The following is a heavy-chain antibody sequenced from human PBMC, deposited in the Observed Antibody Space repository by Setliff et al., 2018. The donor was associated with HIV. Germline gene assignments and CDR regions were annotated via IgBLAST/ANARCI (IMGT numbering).Heavy chain of an antibody. J-gene: IGHJ6*03. CDR2: VNPNSGNT. D-gene: IGHD4-17*01. CDR3: ARGGDYLGIPSYYYYYLDV. Sequence: GASVKVSCKASGYTFTSYDICWVRQATGQGLEWMGWVNPNSGNTGYAQKFQGRVTMTRDTSIGTAYMELSRLRSEDTAVYYCARGGDYLGIPSYYYYYLDVWGKGTTVTVSS. V-gene: IGHV1-8*02. CDR1: GYTFTSYD.